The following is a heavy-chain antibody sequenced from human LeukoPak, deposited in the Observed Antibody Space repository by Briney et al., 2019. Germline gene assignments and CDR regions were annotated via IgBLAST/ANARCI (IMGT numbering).Heavy chain of an antibody. J-gene: IGHJ4*02. CDR2: MPYDGSDK. Sequence: PGGSLRLSCAASGFTFSTYAIHWVRQAPGKGLEWVALMPYDGSDKYYADSVKGRFTISRDNSKNTLYLQMNSLRVEDTAIYYCARGLKMKYCDFWGQGTLVTVSS. CDR3: ARGLKMKYCDF. CDR1: GFTFSTYA. V-gene: IGHV3-30*04. D-gene: IGHD5-24*01.